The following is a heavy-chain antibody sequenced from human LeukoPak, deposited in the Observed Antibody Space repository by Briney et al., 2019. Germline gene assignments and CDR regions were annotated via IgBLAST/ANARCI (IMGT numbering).Heavy chain of an antibody. CDR3: ARRDLVATRGLDY. Sequence: GGSLRLSCAASGLTVSSNYMSWVRQAPGKGLEWVSVIYSGGDTYYADSVRGRFTISRDNSKNTLYLQMNSLRVEDTAVYYCARRDLVATRGLDYWGQGTLVTVSS. J-gene: IGHJ4*02. CDR2: IYSGGDT. D-gene: IGHD5-12*01. V-gene: IGHV3-66*01. CDR1: GLTVSSNY.